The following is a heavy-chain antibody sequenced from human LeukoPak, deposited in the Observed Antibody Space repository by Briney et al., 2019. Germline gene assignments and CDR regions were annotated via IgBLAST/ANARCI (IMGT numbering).Heavy chain of an antibody. CDR1: RYTFTGYY. V-gene: IGHV1-2*06. J-gene: IGHJ4*02. CDR2: INPNSGGT. D-gene: IGHD2-21*02. Sequence: ASVKVSCKASRYTFTGYYMHWVRQAPGQGLEWMGRINPNSGGTNFAQKFQGRVTMTRDTSISTAYVELSRLRSDDTAVYYCARLNCGGDCYGGFDYWGQGTLVTVSS. CDR3: ARLNCGGDCYGGFDY.